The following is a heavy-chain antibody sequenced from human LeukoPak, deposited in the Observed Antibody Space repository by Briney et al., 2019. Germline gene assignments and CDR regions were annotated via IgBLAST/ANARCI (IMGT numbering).Heavy chain of an antibody. CDR2: IYSGGST. J-gene: IGHJ3*02. V-gene: IGHV3-53*01. D-gene: IGHD2-2*01. Sequence: GGSLRLSCAASGFTVSSNYVSWVRQAPGKGLEWVSVIYSGGSTYYADSVKGRFTISRDNSKNTLYLQMNSLRAEDTAVYYCATLGDIVVVPAVPEAFDIWGQGTMVTVSS. CDR1: GFTVSSNY. CDR3: ATLGDIVVVPAVPEAFDI.